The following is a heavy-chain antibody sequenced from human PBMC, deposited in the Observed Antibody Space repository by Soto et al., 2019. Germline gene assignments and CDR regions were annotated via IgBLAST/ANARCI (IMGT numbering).Heavy chain of an antibody. CDR3: ARLYTGYEAFDY. CDR1: GGSISSSNYY. V-gene: IGHV4-39*01. CDR2: IYYSGST. D-gene: IGHD5-12*01. J-gene: IGHJ4*02. Sequence: PSETLSLTCTVSGGSISSSNYYWAWIRQSPGKGLEWIASIYYSGSTYYNPSLKSRVTISADTSKNQFFLDVDSVTAADTAVYYCARLYTGYEAFDYWGQGTLVTVSS.